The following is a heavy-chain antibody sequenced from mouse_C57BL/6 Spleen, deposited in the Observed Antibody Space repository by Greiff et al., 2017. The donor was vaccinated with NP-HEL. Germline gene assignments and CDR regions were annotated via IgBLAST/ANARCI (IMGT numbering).Heavy chain of an antibody. CDR1: GYTFTSYD. CDR2: IYTRDGST. CDR3: ARCEASGNYYGSGYFDV. Sequence: QVQLQQSGPELVKPGASVKLSCKASGYTFTSYDINWVKQRPGQGLAWIGWIYTRDGSTKYNEKFKGKATLTVDTSSSTAYMELHSLTSEDSAVYFCARCEASGNYYGSGYFDVWGTGTTVTVSS. V-gene: IGHV1-85*01. J-gene: IGHJ1*03. D-gene: IGHD1-1*01.